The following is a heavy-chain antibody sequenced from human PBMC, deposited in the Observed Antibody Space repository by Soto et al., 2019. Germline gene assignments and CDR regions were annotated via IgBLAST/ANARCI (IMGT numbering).Heavy chain of an antibody. CDR2: ISAHNGNS. J-gene: IGHJ4*02. D-gene: IGHD1-1*01. CDR3: ARGRYGDY. V-gene: IGHV1-18*01. CDR1: GYTFTTYG. Sequence: QVHLVQSGAEVKKPGASVKVSCKGSGYTFTTYGITWVRQAPGQGLEWMGWISAHNGNSNYAQKLQGRVTVTRDTSPRTAYLELRSLRSDDTAVYYGARGRYGDYWGQGALVTVSS.